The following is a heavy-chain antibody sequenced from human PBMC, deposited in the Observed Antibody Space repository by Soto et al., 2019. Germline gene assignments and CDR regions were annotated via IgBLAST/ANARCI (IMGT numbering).Heavy chain of an antibody. J-gene: IGHJ5*02. D-gene: IGHD3-10*01. CDR2: IYYSGTT. CDR3: ARLDITMVRGVVKDGWFDT. Sequence: PSETLSLTCAVSGYSISSSNWWGWIRHPPGKGLEWIGYIYYSGTTYYNPSLKSRVTMSVDTSKNQFSLKLTSVTAVDTAVYYCARLDITMVRGVVKDGWFDTWGPGTLVTVS. V-gene: IGHV4-28*01. CDR1: GYSISSSNW.